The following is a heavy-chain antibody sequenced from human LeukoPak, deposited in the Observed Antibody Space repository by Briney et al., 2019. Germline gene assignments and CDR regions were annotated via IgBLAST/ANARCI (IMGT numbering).Heavy chain of an antibody. Sequence: PSQTLSLTCSVSGASINNGDNFWSWIRQPPGKGLECIGHIYYSGRTYYNPSLKSRVTISSDTSQNHFFLNLTSVTAADTAVYYCAKVAFSYGTISWRHGTLVTVSS. D-gene: IGHD5-18*01. CDR2: IYYSGRT. CDR3: AKVAFSYGTIS. V-gene: IGHV4-30-4*08. J-gene: IGHJ5*01. CDR1: GASINNGDNF.